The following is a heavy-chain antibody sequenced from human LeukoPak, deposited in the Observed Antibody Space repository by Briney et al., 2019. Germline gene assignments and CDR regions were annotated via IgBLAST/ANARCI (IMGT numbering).Heavy chain of an antibody. CDR1: GFTFSSYA. J-gene: IGHJ3*02. Sequence: SGGSLRLSCAASGFTFSSYAMSWVRQAPGKGLEWVSAISGSGGSTYYADSVKGRFTISRDNSKNTLYLQMNSLRAEDTAVYYCAKDLDAADSFDIGGQGTMVTVSS. CDR3: AKDLDAADSFDI. CDR2: ISGSGGST. V-gene: IGHV3-23*01. D-gene: IGHD2-15*01.